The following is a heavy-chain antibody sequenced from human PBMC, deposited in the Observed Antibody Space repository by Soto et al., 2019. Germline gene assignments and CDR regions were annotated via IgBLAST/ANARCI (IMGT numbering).Heavy chain of an antibody. V-gene: IGHV4-39*01. Sequence: NPSETLSLTCTVSGGSISRSTYYWGWIRQPPGKGLEWIGSIYYSGSTYYRPSLKSRVTISVDTSKNQFSRKLSSVTAADTAVYYCARQVPAAIRLGWFDPWGQGTLVTVSS. CDR2: IYYSGST. J-gene: IGHJ5*02. CDR3: ARQVPAAIRLGWFDP. D-gene: IGHD2-2*02. CDR1: GGSISRSTYY.